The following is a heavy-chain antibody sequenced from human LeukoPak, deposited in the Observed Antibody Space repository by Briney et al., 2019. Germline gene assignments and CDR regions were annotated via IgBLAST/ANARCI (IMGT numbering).Heavy chain of an antibody. CDR1: GDRRADLS. V-gene: IGHV1-24*01. J-gene: IGHJ5*02. CDR2: FDPEERKT. D-gene: IGHD2-2*01. Sequence: ASVKVSRKVPGDRRADLSIHWVRQAPGEGLEWMGGFDPEERKTVYAQKFQGRVTMSEDTSTDTVYMHLSSLTSDDTAVYFCTAISLVVVLVPPPYGAARGWFDPWGQGTLVTVSS. CDR3: TAISLVVVLVPPPYGAARGWFDP.